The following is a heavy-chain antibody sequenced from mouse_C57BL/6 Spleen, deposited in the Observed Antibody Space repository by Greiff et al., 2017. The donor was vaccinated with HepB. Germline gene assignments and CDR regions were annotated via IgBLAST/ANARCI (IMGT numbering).Heavy chain of an antibody. V-gene: IGHV5-16*01. Sequence: EVMLVESEGGLVQPGSSMKLPCTASGFTFSDYYMAWVRQVPEKGLEWVANINYDGSSTYYLDSLKSRFIISRDNAKNILYLQMSSLKSEDTATYYCARAGSSSFDYWGQGTTLTVSS. D-gene: IGHD1-1*01. CDR2: INYDGSST. CDR1: GFTFSDYY. J-gene: IGHJ2*01. CDR3: ARAGSSSFDY.